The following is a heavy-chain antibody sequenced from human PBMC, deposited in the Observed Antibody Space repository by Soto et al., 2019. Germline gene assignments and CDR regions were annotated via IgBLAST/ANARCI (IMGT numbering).Heavy chain of an antibody. CDR2: IYSGGST. Sequence: GSVRLSCXASGFTVSSNYMSWVRQAPGKGLEWVSVIYSGGSTYYADSVKGRFTISRDNSKNTLYLQMNSLRAEDTAVYYCAREYLSRCVYYYYGMDVWGQGTTVTVS. D-gene: IGHD4-17*01. CDR3: AREYLSRCVYYYYGMDV. V-gene: IGHV3-53*01. CDR1: GFTVSSNY. J-gene: IGHJ6*02.